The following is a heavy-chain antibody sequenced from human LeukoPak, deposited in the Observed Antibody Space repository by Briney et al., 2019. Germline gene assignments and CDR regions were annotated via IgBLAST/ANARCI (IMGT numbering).Heavy chain of an antibody. D-gene: IGHD3/OR15-3a*01. CDR1: GFTVRNNY. V-gene: IGHV3-53*01. Sequence: PGGSLRLSCAASGFTVRNNYMTWVRQAPGKGLERVSIIYSGDSTSYADSVKGRFTISRDNSKNTLYLQMNSLRAEDTAVYYCAKAHPPPLFFDGPGWFDPWGQGTLVTVSS. CDR3: AKAHPPPLFFDGPGWFDP. CDR2: IYSGDST. J-gene: IGHJ5*02.